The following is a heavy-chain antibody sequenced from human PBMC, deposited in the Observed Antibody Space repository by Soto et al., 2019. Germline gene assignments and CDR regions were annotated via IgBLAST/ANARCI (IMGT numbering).Heavy chain of an antibody. CDR1: GFTFSSYG. CDR3: AKDGGVGTMIVVVTGLIDY. J-gene: IGHJ4*02. V-gene: IGHV3-30*18. Sequence: PGGALRVSCAASGFTFSSYGMHWVRQAPGKGLEWVAVISYDGSNKYYAGSVKGRFTISRDNSKNTLYLQMNSLRAEDTAVYYCAKDGGVGTMIVVVTGLIDYWGQGILVTVSS. D-gene: IGHD3-22*01. CDR2: ISYDGSNK.